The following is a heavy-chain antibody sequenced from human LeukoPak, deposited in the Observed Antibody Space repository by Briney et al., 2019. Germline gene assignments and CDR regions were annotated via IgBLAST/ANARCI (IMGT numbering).Heavy chain of an antibody. V-gene: IGHV4-61*02. D-gene: IGHD3-3*02. J-gene: IGHJ6*03. CDR1: GGSISSGGYY. CDR2: IYTSGST. CDR3: ARSHFRHSGYYYMDV. Sequence: PSETLSLTCTVSGGSISSGGYYWSWIRQPAGKGLEWIGRIYTSGSTNYNPSLKSRVTISVDTSKNQFSLKLSSVTAADTAVYYCARSHFRHSGYYYMDVWGKGTTVTVSS.